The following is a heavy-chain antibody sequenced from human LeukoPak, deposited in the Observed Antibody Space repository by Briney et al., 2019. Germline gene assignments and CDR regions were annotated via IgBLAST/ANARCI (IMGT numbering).Heavy chain of an antibody. CDR3: AKDSGWIVGATQYYYGMDV. J-gene: IGHJ6*02. D-gene: IGHD1-26*01. CDR2: ISWNSGSI. V-gene: IGHV3-9*01. CDR1: GFTFDDYA. Sequence: QSGGSLRLSCAASGFTFDDYAMRWVRQAPGKGLEWVSGISWNSGSIGYADSVKGRFTISRDNAKNSLYLQMNSLRAEDTALYYCAKDSGWIVGATQYYYGMDVWGQGTTVTVSS.